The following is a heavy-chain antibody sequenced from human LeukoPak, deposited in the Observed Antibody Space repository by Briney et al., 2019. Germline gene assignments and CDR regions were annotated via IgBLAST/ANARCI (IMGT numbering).Heavy chain of an antibody. V-gene: IGHV1-2*02. Sequence: ASVKVSCKASGYTFTGYYMHWVRQAPGQGLEWMGWINPNSGGTNYAQRFQGRVTMTRDTSISTAYMELSRLRSDDTAVYYCARDHDSSGYGLVQDAFDIWGQGTMVTVSS. CDR2: INPNSGGT. J-gene: IGHJ3*02. D-gene: IGHD3-22*01. CDR1: GYTFTGYY. CDR3: ARDHDSSGYGLVQDAFDI.